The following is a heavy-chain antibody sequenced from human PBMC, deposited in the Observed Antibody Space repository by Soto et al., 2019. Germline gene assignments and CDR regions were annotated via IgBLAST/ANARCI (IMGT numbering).Heavy chain of an antibody. V-gene: IGHV3-30-3*01. CDR3: AEAYHCVWYYFVY. J-gene: IGHJ4*01. CDR1: GFTFSSYA. Sequence: QVQLVESGGGVVQSGRSLRLSCAASGFTFSSYAMHWVRQAPGKGLEWVAVISYDGSNKYYADSVKGRFTISRDNSKNTLYQQMNSLRAEDRAGYYCAEAYHCVWYYFVYWRQGTLVTLSS. CDR2: ISYDGSNK. D-gene: IGHD6-19*01.